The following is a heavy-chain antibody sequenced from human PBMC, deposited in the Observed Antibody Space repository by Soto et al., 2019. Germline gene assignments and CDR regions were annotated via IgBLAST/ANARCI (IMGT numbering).Heavy chain of an antibody. CDR1: GGSLISADHY. D-gene: IGHD1-26*01. CDR3: ARGIVAAASRGGFFDP. J-gene: IGHJ5*02. V-gene: IGHV4-31*03. CDR2: IYYTGST. Sequence: PSETLSLTCTVSGGSLISADHYWTWIRQHPGEGLEWLGYIYYTGSTFYRPSLKSRLTMSIDTSKNQFSLKLSSVPAADTAAYFCARGIVAAASRGGFFDPWDQGAQVTVSS.